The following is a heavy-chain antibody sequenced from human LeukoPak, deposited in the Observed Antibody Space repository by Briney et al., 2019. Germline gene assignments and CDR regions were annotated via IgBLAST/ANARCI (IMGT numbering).Heavy chain of an antibody. V-gene: IGHV3-21*01. CDR3: ARAPGPSRDGYTR. D-gene: IGHD5-24*01. CDR1: GFTFSSYS. Sequence: NTGGSLRLACAASGFTFSSYSMNWVRQAPGKGLEWVSSISSSSSYIYYADSVKGRFTISRDNSKNTLYLQMNSLRAEDTAVYYCARAPGPSRDGYTRWGQGTLVTVSS. CDR2: ISSSSSYI. J-gene: IGHJ4*02.